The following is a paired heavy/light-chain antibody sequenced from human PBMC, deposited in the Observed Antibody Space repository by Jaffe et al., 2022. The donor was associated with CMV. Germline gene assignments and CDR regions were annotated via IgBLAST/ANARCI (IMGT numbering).Light chain of an antibody. CDR3: QQYNSYSPYT. CDR2: KAS. CDR1: QSISSW. J-gene: IGKJ2*01. Sequence: DIQMTQSPSTLSASVGDRVTITCRASQSISSWLAWYQQKPGKAPKLLIYKASSLQSGVPSRFSGSGSGTEFTLTISSLQPDDFATYYCQQYNSYSPYTFGQGTKLEIK. V-gene: IGKV1-5*03.
Heavy chain of an antibody. CDR1: GFTFGDYA. V-gene: IGHV3-49*04. CDR3: ARGRLPVSGPTYYMDV. CDR2: IRTKGYGGAT. Sequence: EVQLVESGGDLVQPGRSLRLSCTASGFTFGDYAMTWVRQTPGKGLEWVSFIRTKGYGGATEYAASVKGRFIISRDDSKSIAYLQMNSLKTEDTAVYYCARGRLPVSGPTYYMDVWGKGTTVTVSS. D-gene: IGHD4-17*01. J-gene: IGHJ6*03.